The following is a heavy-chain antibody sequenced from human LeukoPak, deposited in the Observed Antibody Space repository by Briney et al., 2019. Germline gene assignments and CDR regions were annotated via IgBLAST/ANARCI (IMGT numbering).Heavy chain of an antibody. Sequence: PSETLSLTCTVSSGSISSGGYYWSWIRQHPGKGLEWIGYIYYSGSTYYNPSLKSRVTISVDTSKNQFSLKLSSVTAADTAVYYCAREEDSNKPDIWGQGTMVTVSS. CDR3: AREEDSNKPDI. J-gene: IGHJ3*02. CDR2: IYYSGST. CDR1: SGSISSGGYY. D-gene: IGHD6-6*01. V-gene: IGHV4-31*03.